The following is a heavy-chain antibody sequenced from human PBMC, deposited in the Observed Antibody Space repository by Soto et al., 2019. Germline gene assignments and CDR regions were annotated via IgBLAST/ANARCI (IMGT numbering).Heavy chain of an antibody. V-gene: IGHV1-18*01. Sequence: QVQLVQSGAEVRKPGASVKVSCKASGYIFTTFGIGWVRQAPGQGLEWMGWISAYNGNRNFAQNVRDRVTMTTDPSTNTAHMELRSLRSDDTAVYYCARDGGTGLDYWGQGTLVTVSS. CDR3: ARDGGTGLDY. CDR2: ISAYNGNR. CDR1: GYIFTTFG. J-gene: IGHJ4*02. D-gene: IGHD1-1*01.